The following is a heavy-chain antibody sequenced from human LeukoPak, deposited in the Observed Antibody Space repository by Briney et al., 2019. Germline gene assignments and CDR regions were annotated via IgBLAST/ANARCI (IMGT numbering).Heavy chain of an antibody. Sequence: ASVTVSCKASGYTFTSYGISWVRQAPGQGLEWMGWISAYNGNTNYAQKLQGRVTMTTDTSTSTAYMELRSLRSDDTAVYYCARDRWFGDYFDYWGQGTLVTVSS. CDR1: GYTFTSYG. D-gene: IGHD3-10*01. CDR3: ARDRWFGDYFDY. J-gene: IGHJ4*02. V-gene: IGHV1-18*01. CDR2: ISAYNGNT.